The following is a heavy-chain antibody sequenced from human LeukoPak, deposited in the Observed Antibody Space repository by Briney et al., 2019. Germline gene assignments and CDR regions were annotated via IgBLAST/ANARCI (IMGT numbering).Heavy chain of an antibody. CDR2: IYYSAST. D-gene: IGHD3-10*01. CDR3: ARGKLWFGELIGYYYGMDV. V-gene: IGHV4-59*01. J-gene: IGHJ6*02. CDR1: GGSISSYY. Sequence: PSETLSLTCTVSGGSISSYYWSWIRQPPGKGLEWIGYIYYSASTNYNPSLKSRVTISVDTSKNQFSLKLSSVTAADTAVYYCARGKLWFGELIGYYYGMDVWGQGTTVTVSS.